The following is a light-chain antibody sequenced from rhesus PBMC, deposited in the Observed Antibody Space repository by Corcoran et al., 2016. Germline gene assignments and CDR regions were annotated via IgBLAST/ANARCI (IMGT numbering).Light chain of an antibody. CDR2: KAS. CDR1: QGISSW. CDR3: QQYNSAPWT. J-gene: IGKJ1*01. V-gene: IGKV1-21*01. Sequence: DIQMTQSPSSLSASVGDRVTITCRASQGISSWLAWYQQKPGKAPKLLIYKASSLQSGVPSRFSGSGSGTDFTLTLRSLQPENFATYYCQQYNSAPWTFGQGSKVEIK.